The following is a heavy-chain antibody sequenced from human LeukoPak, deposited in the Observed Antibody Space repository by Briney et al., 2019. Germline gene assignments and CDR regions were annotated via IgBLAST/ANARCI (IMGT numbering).Heavy chain of an antibody. Sequence: SETLSLTCTVSGGSISSGGYYWSWIRQHPGKGLEWIGYIYYSGSTYYNPSLKSRVTISLDTSKNQFSLKLSSVTAADTAVYYCSTSHCSSTGCYSLDIWGQGTMVTVSS. CDR3: STSHCSSTGCYSLDI. J-gene: IGHJ3*02. CDR1: GGSISSGGYY. D-gene: IGHD2-2*01. CDR2: IYYSGST. V-gene: IGHV4-31*08.